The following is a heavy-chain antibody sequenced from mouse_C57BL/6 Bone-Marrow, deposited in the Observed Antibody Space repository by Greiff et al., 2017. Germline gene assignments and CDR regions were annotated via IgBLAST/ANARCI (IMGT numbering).Heavy chain of an antibody. CDR3: ARWVYYYGSRYFAV. CDR1: GYAFTNYL. D-gene: IGHD1-1*01. J-gene: IGHJ1*03. V-gene: IGHV1-54*01. CDR2: INPGSGGT. Sequence: VQLVESGAELVRPGTSVKVSCKASGYAFTNYLIEWVKQRPGQGLEWIGVINPGSGGTNYNEKVKGKATLTADKSSSTASMQLSSLTSEDSAVYFCARWVYYYGSRYFAVWGTGTTVTVSS.